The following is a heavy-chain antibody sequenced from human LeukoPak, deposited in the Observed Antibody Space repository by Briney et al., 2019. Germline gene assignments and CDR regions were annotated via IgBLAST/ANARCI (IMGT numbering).Heavy chain of an antibody. J-gene: IGHJ4*02. V-gene: IGHV3-48*04. Sequence: GGSLRLSCAASGFTFSSYSMNWVRQAPGKGLEWVSYINSDSSIIYYADSVKGRFTISRDNAKNSLYLQMNSLRAEDTAVYYCARAGEQWPPYFDYWGQGTLVTVSS. CDR3: ARAGEQWPPYFDY. CDR1: GFTFSSYS. D-gene: IGHD6-19*01. CDR2: INSDSSII.